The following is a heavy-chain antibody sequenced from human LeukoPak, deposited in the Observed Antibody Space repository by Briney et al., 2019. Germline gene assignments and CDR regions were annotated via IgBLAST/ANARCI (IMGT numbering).Heavy chain of an antibody. CDR3: AKDQARYSTGWNGGGFDS. Sequence: GGSLRLSCAASEFTFSTYTMNWVRQAPGKGLEWGSGVSASGGSVYYADSVQGRFTISRDNSKNTLYLQMNSLRVEDTALYYCAKDQARYSTGWNGGGFDSWGQGTLVTVSS. CDR2: VSASGGSV. CDR1: EFTFSTYT. D-gene: IGHD6-19*01. J-gene: IGHJ4*02. V-gene: IGHV3-23*01.